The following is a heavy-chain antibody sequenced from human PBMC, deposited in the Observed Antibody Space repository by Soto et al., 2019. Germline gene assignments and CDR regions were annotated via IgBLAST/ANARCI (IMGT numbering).Heavy chain of an antibody. CDR3: AKDKSSWRESPGFDY. J-gene: IGHJ4*02. Sequence: GGSLRLSCAASGFTFSSYGMHWVRQAPGKGLEWVAVISYDGSNKYYADSVKGRFTISRDNSKNTLYLQMNSLRAEDTAVYYCAKDKSSWRESPGFDYWGQGTLVTVSS. CDR2: ISYDGSNK. V-gene: IGHV3-30*18. CDR1: GFTFSSYG. D-gene: IGHD3-10*01.